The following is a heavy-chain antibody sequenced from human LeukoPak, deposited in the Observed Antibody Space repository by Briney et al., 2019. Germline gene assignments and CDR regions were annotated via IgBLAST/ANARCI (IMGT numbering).Heavy chain of an antibody. Sequence: GALRLSCSASWFTFSTYSMNWGRQAPGKGRGWVSYISTTTSAIYYADSVKGRFTVSRDNAKSSLYLQMNSLRADDTAVYYCARAPYGERGGSDYWGQGTLVTVSS. CDR2: ISTTTSAI. CDR3: ARAPYGERGGSDY. CDR1: WFTFSTYS. D-gene: IGHD4-17*01. V-gene: IGHV3-48*01. J-gene: IGHJ4*02.